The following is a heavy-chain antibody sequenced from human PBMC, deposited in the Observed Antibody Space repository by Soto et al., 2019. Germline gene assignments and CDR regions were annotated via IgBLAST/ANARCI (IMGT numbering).Heavy chain of an antibody. J-gene: IGHJ6*02. V-gene: IGHV1-2*04. D-gene: IGHD5-12*01. CDR3: ARDLRWLRHGYGMDV. CDR2: INPNSGGT. CDR1: GYTFTGYY. Sequence: GASVKVSCKASGYTFTGYYMHWVRQAPGQGLEWMGWINPNSGGTNYAQKFQGWVTMTRDTSISTAYMELSRLRSDDTAVYYCARDLRWLRHGYGMDVWGQGTTVTVSS.